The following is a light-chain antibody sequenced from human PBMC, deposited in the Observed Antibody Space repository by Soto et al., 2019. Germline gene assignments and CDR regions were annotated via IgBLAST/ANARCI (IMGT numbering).Light chain of an antibody. CDR1: QSVSGSY. Sequence: PGERVTLSCRASQSVSGSYLTWYQQKPGQAPGLPIYGASTRATGIPARFSGSGSGTDFTLTIRSLQPEDFAVYYGRQDYSYSPLTFGGGTKVEIK. V-gene: IGKV3D-7*01. CDR3: RQDYSYSPLT. J-gene: IGKJ4*01. CDR2: GAS.